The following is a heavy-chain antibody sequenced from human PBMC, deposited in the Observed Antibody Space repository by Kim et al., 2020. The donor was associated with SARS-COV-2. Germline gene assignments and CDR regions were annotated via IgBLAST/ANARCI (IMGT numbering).Heavy chain of an antibody. D-gene: IGHD2-21*02. J-gene: IGHJ1*01. Sequence: GGSLRLSCAASGFTFDDYAMHWVRQAPGKGLEWVSLISGDGGSTYYADSVKGRFTISRDNSKNSLYLQMNSLRTEDTALYYCAKGHCGGDCYSSAEYFQHWGQGTLVTVSS. V-gene: IGHV3-43*02. CDR3: AKGHCGGDCYSSAEYFQH. CDR1: GFTFDDYA. CDR2: ISGDGGST.